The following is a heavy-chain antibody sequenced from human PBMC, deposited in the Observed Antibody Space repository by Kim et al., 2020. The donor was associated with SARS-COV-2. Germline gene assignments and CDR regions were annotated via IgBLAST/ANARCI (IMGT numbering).Heavy chain of an antibody. Sequence: ASVKVSCKASGYTFTSYGISWVRQAPGQGLEWMGWISAYNGNTNYAQKLQGRVTMTTDTSTSTAYMELRSLRSDDTAVYYCARDTLTLYCSSTSCPFDYWGQGNLVTVSS. CDR3: ARDTLTLYCSSTSCPFDY. V-gene: IGHV1-18*01. CDR2: ISAYNGNT. CDR1: GYTFTSYG. J-gene: IGHJ4*02. D-gene: IGHD2-2*01.